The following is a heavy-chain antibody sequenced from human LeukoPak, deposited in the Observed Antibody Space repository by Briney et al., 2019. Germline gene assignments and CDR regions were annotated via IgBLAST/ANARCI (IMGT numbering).Heavy chain of an antibody. CDR2: IKQDGSEK. Sequence: GGSLRLSCAGSGFTFSSYWMSWVRQAPGKGLEWVANIKQDGSEKYYVDSVKGRFTISRDNAKNSLYLQMNSLRAEDTAVYYCARDYGLDYWGRGTLVTVSS. CDR3: ARDYGLDY. J-gene: IGHJ4*02. CDR1: GFTFSSYW. V-gene: IGHV3-7*01. D-gene: IGHD3-16*01.